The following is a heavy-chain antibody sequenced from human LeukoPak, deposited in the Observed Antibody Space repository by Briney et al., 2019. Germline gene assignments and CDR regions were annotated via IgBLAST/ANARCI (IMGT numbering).Heavy chain of an antibody. V-gene: IGHV4-34*01. D-gene: IGHD6-13*01. CDR3: ARHRVYIAAAPNWFDP. CDR2: INHSGST. CDR1: GGSFSGYY. J-gene: IGHJ5*02. Sequence: SETLSLTCAVYGGSFSGYYWSWIRQPPGKGLEWIGEINHSGSTNYNPSLKSRVTISVDTSKNQFSLKLSSVTAADTAVYYCARHRVYIAAAPNWFDPWGQGTLVTVSS.